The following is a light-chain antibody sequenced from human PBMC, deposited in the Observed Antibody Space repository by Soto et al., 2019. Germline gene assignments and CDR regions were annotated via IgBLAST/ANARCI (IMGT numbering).Light chain of an antibody. J-gene: IGLJ3*02. Sequence: QSVLTQPPSASGTPGQRVTISCSGSRSNIGSNAVSWYQQLPGTAPQLLIYNDNQRPSGVPDRFSASKSGTTASLAISGLQSEDEDDYYCAAWDDSLNARGVFGGGTQLTVL. CDR1: RSNIGSNA. CDR2: NDN. CDR3: AAWDDSLNARGV. V-gene: IGLV1-44*01.